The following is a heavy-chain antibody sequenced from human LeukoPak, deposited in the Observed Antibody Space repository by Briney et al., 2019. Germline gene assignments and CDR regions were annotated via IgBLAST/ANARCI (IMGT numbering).Heavy chain of an antibody. J-gene: IGHJ4*02. CDR3: ARGHEYLMGAPYFDY. CDR2: INPSGGST. Sequence: GASVKVSCKASGYTVTSYYMHWVRQAPGQGLEWMGIINPSGGSTSYAQKFQGRVTMTRDTSTSTVYMELSSLRSEDTAVYYCARGHEYLMGAPYFDYWGQGTLVTVSS. CDR1: GYTVTSYY. D-gene: IGHD1-26*01. V-gene: IGHV1-46*01.